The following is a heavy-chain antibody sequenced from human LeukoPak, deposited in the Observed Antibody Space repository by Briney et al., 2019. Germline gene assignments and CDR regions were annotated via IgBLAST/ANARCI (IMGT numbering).Heavy chain of an antibody. J-gene: IGHJ4*02. CDR2: MNPNSGNT. Sequence: ASVKVSCKASGYTFTSYDINWVRQATRPGLEWMGWMNPNSGNTGYAQKFQGRVTMTRNTSISTAYMELSSLRSEDTAVYYCAREGGGSYYRITYYFDYWGQGTLVTVSS. D-gene: IGHD1-26*01. V-gene: IGHV1-8*01. CDR3: AREGGGSYYRITYYFDY. CDR1: GYTFTSYD.